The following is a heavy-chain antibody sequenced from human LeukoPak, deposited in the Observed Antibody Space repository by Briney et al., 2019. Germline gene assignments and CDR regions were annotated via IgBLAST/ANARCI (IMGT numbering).Heavy chain of an antibody. D-gene: IGHD3-22*01. CDR3: AKDWFPITMIVVVENWFDP. V-gene: IGHV3-30*18. CDR2: ISYDGSNK. Sequence: PGGSLRLSCAASGFTFSSYGMHWVRQAPGKGLEWVAVISYDGSNKYYADSVKGRFTISRDNSKNTLYLQMNSLRAEDTAVYYCAKDWFPITMIVVVENWFDPWGQGTLVTVSS. CDR1: GFTFSSYG. J-gene: IGHJ5*02.